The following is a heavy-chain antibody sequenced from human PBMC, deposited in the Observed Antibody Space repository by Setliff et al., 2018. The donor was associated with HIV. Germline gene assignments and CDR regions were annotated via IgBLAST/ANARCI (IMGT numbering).Heavy chain of an antibody. V-gene: IGHV3-73*01. J-gene: IGHJ6*03. CDR1: GFTFSGST. Sequence: PGGSLRLSCAASGFTFSGSTIHWVRQASGKGLEWVGRIGSKANSYATAYAASVEGRFTISRVDSKSIAYLQMKSLKTEDTAVYFCTRRRRGYCTSTSCLYYYYMDVWGKGTTVTVSS. D-gene: IGHD2-2*01. CDR3: TRRRRGYCTSTSCLYYYYMDV. CDR2: IGSKANSYAT.